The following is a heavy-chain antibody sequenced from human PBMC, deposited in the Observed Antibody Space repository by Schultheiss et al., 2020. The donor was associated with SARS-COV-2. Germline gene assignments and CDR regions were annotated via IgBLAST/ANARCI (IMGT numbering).Heavy chain of an antibody. CDR2: ISSSSSYI. D-gene: IGHD1-20*01. Sequence: GGSLRLSCAASGFTFSSYGMHWVRQAPGKGLEWVSSISSSSSYIYYADSVKGRFTISRDNAKNSLYLQMNSLRAEDTAVYYCAREFITGIDYWGQGTLVTVSS. V-gene: IGHV3-21*01. J-gene: IGHJ4*02. CDR1: GFTFSSYG. CDR3: AREFITGIDY.